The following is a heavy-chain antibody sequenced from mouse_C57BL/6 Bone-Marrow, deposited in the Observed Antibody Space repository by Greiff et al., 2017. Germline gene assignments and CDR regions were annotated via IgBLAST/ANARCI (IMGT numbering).Heavy chain of an antibody. Sequence: EVHLVESGGDLVKPGGSLKLSCAASGFTFSSYGMSWVRQTPDKRLEWVATISSGGSYPYYPDSVKGRFTISRDNAKNTLYLQMSSLKSEDTAMYYCARDSSGTSFDYWGQGTTLTVSS. CDR1: GFTFSSYG. V-gene: IGHV5-6*01. D-gene: IGHD3-2*02. CDR3: ARDSSGTSFDY. CDR2: ISSGGSYP. J-gene: IGHJ2*01.